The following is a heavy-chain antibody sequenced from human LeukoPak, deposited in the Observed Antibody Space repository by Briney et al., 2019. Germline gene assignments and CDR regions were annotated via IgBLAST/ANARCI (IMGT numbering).Heavy chain of an antibody. J-gene: IGHJ4*02. Sequence: TGGSLRLSCAASGVTLSIYIMNWGRQAPGKGRGWFSYIRKCSSYIHYADSVKRRFTISRDNAKNTLYLKMTPLRVEDTAVYHCARETAIYIGSTDYWGQGTLVTVSS. V-gene: IGHV3-21*01. CDR2: IRKCSSYI. D-gene: IGHD2-2*01. CDR1: GVTLSIYI. CDR3: ARETAIYIGSTDY.